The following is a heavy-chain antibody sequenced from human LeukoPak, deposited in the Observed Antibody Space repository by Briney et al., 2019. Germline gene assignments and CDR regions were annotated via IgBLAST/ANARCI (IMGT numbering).Heavy chain of an antibody. CDR1: GFTFSSYG. D-gene: IGHD2-15*01. J-gene: IGHJ3*02. Sequence: GGSLRLSCAASGFTFSSYGMHWVRQAPGKGLEWVAVISYDGSNKYYADSVKGRFTISRDNSKNTLYLQMNSLRAEDTAVYYCAEDDISSLYCSGGSCYGLMNAFDIWGQGTMVTVSS. V-gene: IGHV3-30*18. CDR2: ISYDGSNK. CDR3: AEDDISSLYCSGGSCYGLMNAFDI.